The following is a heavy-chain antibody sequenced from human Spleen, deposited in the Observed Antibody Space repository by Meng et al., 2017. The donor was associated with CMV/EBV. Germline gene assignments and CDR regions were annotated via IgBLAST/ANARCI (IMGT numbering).Heavy chain of an antibody. J-gene: IGHJ5*02. V-gene: IGHV1-2*06. CDR3: ARSIVGATTTGWFDP. Sequence: QVQLVQSGAEVKKPGASVKVSCKASGYTFTGYYMHWVRQAPGQGLEWMGRINPNSGGTNYAQKFQGRVTMTRDTSISTAYMELSRLRSDDTAAYYCARSIVGATTTGWFDPWGQGTLVTVSS. CDR2: INPNSGGT. D-gene: IGHD1-26*01. CDR1: GYTFTGYY.